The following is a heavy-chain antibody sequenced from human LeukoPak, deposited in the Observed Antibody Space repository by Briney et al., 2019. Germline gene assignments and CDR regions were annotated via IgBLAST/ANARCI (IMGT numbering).Heavy chain of an antibody. J-gene: IGHJ4*02. CDR1: GFTFSSYA. CDR3: AKALYYYDSSGYLGKYYFDY. D-gene: IGHD3-22*01. CDR2: ISCSGGST. Sequence: GGSLRLSCAASGFTFSSYAMSWVRQAPGKGLEWVSAISCSGGSTYYADSVKGRFTISRDNSKNTLYLQMNSLRAEDTAVYYCAKALYYYDSSGYLGKYYFDYWGQGTLVTVSS. V-gene: IGHV3-23*01.